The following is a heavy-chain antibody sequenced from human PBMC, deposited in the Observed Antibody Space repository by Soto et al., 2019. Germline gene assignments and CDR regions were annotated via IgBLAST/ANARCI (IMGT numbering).Heavy chain of an antibody. J-gene: IGHJ4*02. CDR1: GHTFHNYA. V-gene: IGHV3-23*01. D-gene: IGHD2-2*01. CDR3: AKVSRGIGVVPAERN. CDR2: ISGSGGST. Sequence: EVQLLESGGGLVQPGGSLRLSCVASGHTFHNYAMSWVRQAPGKGLEWVSGISGSGGSTYYADSVRGRFTISRDDSKNTLYLQMNSLRAEDTAVYYCAKVSRGIGVVPAERNWGQGTVVTVSS.